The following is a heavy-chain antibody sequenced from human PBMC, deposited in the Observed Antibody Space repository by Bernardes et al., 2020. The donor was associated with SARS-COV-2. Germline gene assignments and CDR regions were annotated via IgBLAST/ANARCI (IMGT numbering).Heavy chain of an antibody. V-gene: IGHV1-69*05. D-gene: IGHD1-20*01. Sequence: SVKVSCKASEGPFRDYAISWVRQAPGQGLEWLGGIIPRFDKTNYAQKFQGRVTITTDESTSAVYLVLTSLTSDDTAMYYCARGIRNRHYYYGVDVWGQGTTVSVSS. CDR3: ARGIRNRHYYYGVDV. CDR2: IIPRFDKT. J-gene: IGHJ6*02. CDR1: EGPFRDYA.